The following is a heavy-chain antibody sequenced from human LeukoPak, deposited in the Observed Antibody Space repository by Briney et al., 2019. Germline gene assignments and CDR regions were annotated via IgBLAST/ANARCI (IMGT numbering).Heavy chain of an antibody. CDR3: AKAGPILLVLYASHIDS. J-gene: IGHJ4*02. Sequence: PGGSLRLSCAASGFTFSSYGMHWVRQAPGKGLEWVAFIRYDGSNKYYADSVKGRFTISRDNSKNTLYLQMNSLRAEDKAVYYCAKAGPILLVLYASHIDSWGQGTPVTVSS. D-gene: IGHD2-8*01. CDR2: IRYDGSNK. V-gene: IGHV3-30*02. CDR1: GFTFSSYG.